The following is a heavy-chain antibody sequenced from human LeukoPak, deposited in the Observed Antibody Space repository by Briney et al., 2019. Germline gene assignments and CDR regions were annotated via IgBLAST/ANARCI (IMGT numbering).Heavy chain of an antibody. J-gene: IGHJ3*01. CDR2: IRPGGNEK. V-gene: IGHV3-7*03. D-gene: IGHD3-3*01. CDR1: GFTFNNYW. CDR3: ATFRFLGT. Sequence: SGGSLRLSCAASGFTFNNYWMTWVRQGPGKGLEWVANIRPGGNEKYYVDSVKGRFTISRDNVKNSLYLQVNSLRAEDTAIYYCATFRFLGTWGQGTMVTVSP.